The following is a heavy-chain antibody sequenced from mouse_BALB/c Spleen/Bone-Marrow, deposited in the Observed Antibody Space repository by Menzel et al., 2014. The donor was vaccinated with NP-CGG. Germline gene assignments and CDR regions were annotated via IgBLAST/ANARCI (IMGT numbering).Heavy chain of an antibody. J-gene: IGHJ4*01. CDR2: IWAGGTT. CDR3: ARGDYDYAMDD. CDR1: GFSLPSYG. D-gene: IGHD2-4*01. V-gene: IGHV2-9*02. Sequence: VKLMESGPGLVAPSQSLSITCPVSGFSLPSYGVHWVRQPPGKGLEWLGVIWAGGTTNYNSALMSRLSISKDNSKSQVFLKMNSLQTDDTAMYYCARGDYDYAMDDWGQGTSVTVSS.